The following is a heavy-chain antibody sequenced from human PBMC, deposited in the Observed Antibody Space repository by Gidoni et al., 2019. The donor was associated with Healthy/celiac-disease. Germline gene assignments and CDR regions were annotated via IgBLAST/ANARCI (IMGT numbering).Heavy chain of an antibody. Sequence: QVQLVQSGAEVKKPGSSVNVSCKASGGPFSRYAISGVRQAPGQGLEWMGGIIPIFGTANYAQKFQGRVTITADESTSTAYMELSSLRSEDTAVYYCARAYSSGWHAFDWWGQGTLVTVSS. V-gene: IGHV1-69*01. CDR1: GGPFSRYA. CDR3: ARAYSSGWHAFDW. CDR2: IIPIFGTA. J-gene: IGHJ4*02. D-gene: IGHD6-19*01.